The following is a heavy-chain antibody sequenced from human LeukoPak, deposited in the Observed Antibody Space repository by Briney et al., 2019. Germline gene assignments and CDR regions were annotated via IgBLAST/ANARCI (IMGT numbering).Heavy chain of an antibody. CDR2: MNPNSGNT. D-gene: IGHD1-26*01. J-gene: IGHJ4*02. V-gene: IGHV1-8*03. CDR1: GYTFTSYD. Sequence: ASVKVSCKASGYTFTSYDINWVRQATGQGLEWMGWMNPNSGNTGYAQKFQGRVTITRNTSISTAYMELSSLRSEDTAVYYCARVGGSALWPDYWGQGTLVTVSS. CDR3: ARVGGSALWPDY.